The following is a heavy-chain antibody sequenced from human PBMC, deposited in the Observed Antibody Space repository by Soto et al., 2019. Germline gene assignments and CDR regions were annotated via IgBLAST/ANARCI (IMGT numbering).Heavy chain of an antibody. CDR3: VRGGILEANRPYYYYGLDV. Sequence: ASVKVSCKVFGYTFSTYGLSWVRQAPGQGLEWMGWVSPYNGNTYYAPGLQGRVTMTTDTSTDTAYMSLRSLRSDDTAIYYCVRGGILEANRPYYYYGLDVWGQGTPVTVSS. CDR2: VSPYNGNT. D-gene: IGHD1-1*01. CDR1: GYTFSTYG. J-gene: IGHJ6*02. V-gene: IGHV1-18*01.